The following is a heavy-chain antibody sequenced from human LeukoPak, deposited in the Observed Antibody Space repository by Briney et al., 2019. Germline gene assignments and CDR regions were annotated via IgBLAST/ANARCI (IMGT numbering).Heavy chain of an antibody. CDR3: ARDLIVPAAGYFQH. D-gene: IGHD2-2*01. CDR2: IYYSGST. Sequence: SETLSLTCTVSGGSISSYYWSWIRQPPGKGLEWIGYIYYSGSTNYNPSLKSRVTISVDTSKNQFSLKLSSVTAADTAVYYCARDLIVPAAGYFQHWGQGTLVTVSS. J-gene: IGHJ1*01. V-gene: IGHV4-59*01. CDR1: GGSISSYY.